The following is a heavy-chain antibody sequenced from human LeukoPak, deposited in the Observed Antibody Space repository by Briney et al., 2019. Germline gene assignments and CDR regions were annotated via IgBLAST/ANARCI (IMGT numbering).Heavy chain of an antibody. CDR1: GDSVSSDSAS. Sequence: SQTLSLTCAISGDSVSSDSASWNWLRQSPSGGLEWLGRTYYRSKWYNDYAVSLKSRININPDTSKNHFSLQLNSVTPEDTAVYYCTRNYGSSWLDTWGQGTLVTVSS. J-gene: IGHJ5*02. CDR2: TYYRSKWYN. CDR3: TRNYGSSWLDT. D-gene: IGHD6-13*01. V-gene: IGHV6-1*01.